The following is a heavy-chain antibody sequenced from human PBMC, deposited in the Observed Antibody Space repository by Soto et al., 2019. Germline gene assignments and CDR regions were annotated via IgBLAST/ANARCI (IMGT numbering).Heavy chain of an antibody. J-gene: IGHJ6*02. V-gene: IGHV3-74*03. CDR2: VNNDGTDT. CDR3: ARGGLQHALDV. CDR1: GFTFSNYW. Sequence: EVQLVESGGGLVQPGGSLRLSCAASGFTFSNYWMYWVRQAPGKGLVWVSRVNNDGTDTTHADSVKGRFTISRDNAENTLYLQLNSLRAEDTAVYYCARGGLQHALDVWGQGSTVTVSS. D-gene: IGHD6-13*01.